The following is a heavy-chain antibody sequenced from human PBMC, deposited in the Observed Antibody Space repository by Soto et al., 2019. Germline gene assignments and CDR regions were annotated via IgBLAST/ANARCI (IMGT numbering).Heavy chain of an antibody. D-gene: IGHD3-22*01. Sequence: PGGSLRPSCAASGFTLSSYWMSWVRQAPGKGLEWVANIKQDGSEKYYVDSVKGRFTISRDNAKNSLYLQMNSLRAEDTAVYYCARGYYDSSGSPFDYWGQGTLVTVSS. CDR2: IKQDGSEK. V-gene: IGHV3-7*04. CDR1: GFTLSSYW. CDR3: ARGYYDSSGSPFDY. J-gene: IGHJ4*02.